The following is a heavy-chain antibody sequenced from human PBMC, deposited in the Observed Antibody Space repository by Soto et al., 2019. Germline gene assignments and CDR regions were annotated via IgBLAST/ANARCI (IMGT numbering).Heavy chain of an antibody. Sequence: ASVKVSCKASGYTFTSYGISWVRQAPGQGLEWMGWISAYNGNTNYAQKLQGRVTMTTDTSTSTAYMELRSLRSDDTAVYYCARDGNFALRGYSFGFDFWGQGTLVTVSS. D-gene: IGHD5-18*01. CDR1: GYTFTSYG. CDR3: ARDGNFALRGYSFGFDF. CDR2: ISAYNGNT. V-gene: IGHV1-18*04. J-gene: IGHJ4*02.